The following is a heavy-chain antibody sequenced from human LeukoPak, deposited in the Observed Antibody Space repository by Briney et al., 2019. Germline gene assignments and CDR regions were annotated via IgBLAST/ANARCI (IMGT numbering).Heavy chain of an antibody. J-gene: IGHJ4*02. Sequence: GGSLRLSCAASGFTFSSYAMSWVRQAPGKGLEWVSSISGSGATTYYADSVTGRFTISRDNSKNTLYLQMNSLRAEDTALYYCAKDRDKYNYGKFDSWGQGTLVTVSS. CDR3: AKDRDKYNYGKFDS. D-gene: IGHD5-18*01. CDR2: ISGSGATT. CDR1: GFTFSSYA. V-gene: IGHV3-23*01.